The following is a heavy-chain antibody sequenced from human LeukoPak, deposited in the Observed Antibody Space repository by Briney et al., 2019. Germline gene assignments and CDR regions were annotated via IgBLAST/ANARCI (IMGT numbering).Heavy chain of an antibody. D-gene: IGHD2-15*01. J-gene: IGHJ4*02. CDR3: ARAEVSCSRPTCFLH. CDR2: INTNTGNP. CDR1: GYTFTSFA. V-gene: IGHV7-4-1*02. Sequence: EASVMVSCKASGYTFTSFAMNWVRQAPGQGLEWIGWINTNTGNPTYAQGFTGRFVLSLDTSVSTAYLHISSLQAEDTAVYYCARAEVSCSRPTCFLHWGQGTLVTVSS.